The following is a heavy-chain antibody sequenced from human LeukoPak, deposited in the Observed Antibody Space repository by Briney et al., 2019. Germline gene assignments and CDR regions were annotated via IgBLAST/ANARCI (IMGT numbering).Heavy chain of an antibody. CDR2: IKQDGSEK. CDR1: GFTFSSYW. V-gene: IGHV3-7*01. CDR3: ARDRWFRSVDTAMVPSFDY. J-gene: IGHJ4*02. D-gene: IGHD5-18*01. Sequence: GGSQRLSCAASGFTFSSYWMSWLRQAPGKGLEWVANIKQDGSEKYYVDSVKGRFTISRDNAKNSLYLQMNSLRAEDTAVYYCARDRWFRSVDTAMVPSFDYWGQGTLVTVSS.